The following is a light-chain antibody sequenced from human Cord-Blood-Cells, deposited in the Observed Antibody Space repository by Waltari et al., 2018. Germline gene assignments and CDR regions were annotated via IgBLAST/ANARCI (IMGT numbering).Light chain of an antibody. Sequence: DIQMIQSPSSLSASVGDRVTITCQASQDISNYLYWYQQKPGKAPKLLIYDASNLETGVPSRFSGSGSGTDFTFTISSLQPEDIATYYCQQYDNLPTFGQGTRLEIK. CDR2: DAS. V-gene: IGKV1-33*01. J-gene: IGKJ5*01. CDR3: QQYDNLPT. CDR1: QDISNY.